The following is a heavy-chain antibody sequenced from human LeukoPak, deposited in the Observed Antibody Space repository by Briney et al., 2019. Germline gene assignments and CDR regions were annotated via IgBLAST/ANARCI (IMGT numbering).Heavy chain of an antibody. J-gene: IGHJ4*02. D-gene: IGHD4-17*01. V-gene: IGHV3-30*02. CDR2: XXYXXXNX. Sequence: GGSLRLSSAAXGXXXXXXGXXXXXXAXGXXLXXVXXXXYXXXNXYXAXSXKGRFTIXRXNSKNTLYLQMNSLRAEDTAVYXCAKDRVRDYGDEYYFDYWGQGTLVTVSS. CDR3: AKDRVRDYGDEYYFDY. CDR1: GXXXXXXG.